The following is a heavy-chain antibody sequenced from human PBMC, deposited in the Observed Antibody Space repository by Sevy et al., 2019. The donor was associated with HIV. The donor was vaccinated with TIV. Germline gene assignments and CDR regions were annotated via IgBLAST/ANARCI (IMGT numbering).Heavy chain of an antibody. V-gene: IGHV1-18*01. D-gene: IGHD5-12*01. CDR3: GKCTLGVYDPTNRKCGMDV. Sequence: ASVKVSCKASGYNFINYGISWVRQAPGQGLEWVGGSSPFTGSPNYPQKLQDRVTVTTDTATNTAYMELRNLRSDETAVYYCGKCTLGVYDPTNRKCGMDVWGQGTTVTVSS. CDR1: GYNFINYG. J-gene: IGHJ6*02. CDR2: SSPFTGSP.